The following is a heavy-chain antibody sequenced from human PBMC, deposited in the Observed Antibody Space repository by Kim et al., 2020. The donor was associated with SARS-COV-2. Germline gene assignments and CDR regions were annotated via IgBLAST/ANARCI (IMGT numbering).Heavy chain of an antibody. CDR2: INPSGGSA. J-gene: IGHJ6*02. CDR3: AREAIRGYYGMDV. Sequence: ASVKVSCKTSGYTFTSFHMHWVRQSPGQGLEWMGVINPSGGSATYPQKFQGRVTITRDTSTTTVYMEVSSLRPEDTAVYYCAREAIRGYYGMDVWGQGTT. D-gene: IGHD3-10*01. V-gene: IGHV1-46*01. CDR1: GYTFTSFH.